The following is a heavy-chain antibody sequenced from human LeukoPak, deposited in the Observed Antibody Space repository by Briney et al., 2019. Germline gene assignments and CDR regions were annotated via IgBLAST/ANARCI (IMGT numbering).Heavy chain of an antibody. CDR1: GFTFSSYA. J-gene: IGHJ4*02. CDR2: ISGSGGST. V-gene: IGHV3-23*01. Sequence: GGSLRLSCAASGFTFSSYAMSWVRQAPGKGLEWVSAISGSGGSTYYADSVKGRFTISRDNSKNTLYLQMNSLRAEDMAVYYCAKDPDCSGGSCYPNYFDYWGQGTLVTVSS. CDR3: AKDPDCSGGSCYPNYFDY. D-gene: IGHD2-15*01.